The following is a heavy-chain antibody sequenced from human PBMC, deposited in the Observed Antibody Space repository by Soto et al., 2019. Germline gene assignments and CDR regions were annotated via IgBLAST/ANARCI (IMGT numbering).Heavy chain of an antibody. Sequence: QVQLVQSGAEVKKPGSSVKVSCKASGGTFSSYTISWVRQAPGQGLEWMGRIIPILGIANYAQKFQGSVTITADKSTSTAYMELSSLRSEDTAVYYCARAYCSGGSCSDWYFDLWGRGTLVTVSS. J-gene: IGHJ2*01. D-gene: IGHD2-15*01. CDR3: ARAYCSGGSCSDWYFDL. V-gene: IGHV1-69*02. CDR2: IIPILGIA. CDR1: GGTFSSYT.